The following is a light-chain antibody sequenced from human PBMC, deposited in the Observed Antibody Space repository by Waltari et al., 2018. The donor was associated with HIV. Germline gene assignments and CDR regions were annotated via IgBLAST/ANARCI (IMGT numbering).Light chain of an antibody. CDR3: QLWDSSSDHYV. V-gene: IGLV3-21*02. CDR1: NIGTHS. CDR2: DDT. Sequence: SYVLTQPASVSVAPGQTAKIPCGGNNIGTHSVHWYQQKPGQAPVLVIYDDTDRPSGIPERFSGSNSGNTATLTISRVEAGDEADYYCQLWDSSSDHYVFGQGTQVTVL. J-gene: IGLJ1*01.